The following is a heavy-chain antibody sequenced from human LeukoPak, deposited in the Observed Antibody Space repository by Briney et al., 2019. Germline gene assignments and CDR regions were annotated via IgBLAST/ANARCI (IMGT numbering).Heavy chain of an antibody. D-gene: IGHD3-22*01. Sequence: GGSLRLSCAASGFTFSSYGMSWVRQAPGKGLEWVSAISGSGGSTYYADSVKGRFTISRDNSKNTLYLQMNSLRAEDTAVYYCAKEGDSSGYHPVGYWGQGTLVTVSS. V-gene: IGHV3-23*01. CDR2: ISGSGGST. CDR3: AKEGDSSGYHPVGY. J-gene: IGHJ4*02. CDR1: GFTFSSYG.